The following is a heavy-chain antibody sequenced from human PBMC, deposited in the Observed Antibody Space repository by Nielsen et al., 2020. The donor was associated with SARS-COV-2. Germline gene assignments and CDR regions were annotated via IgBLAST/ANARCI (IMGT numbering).Heavy chain of an antibody. J-gene: IGHJ5*02. V-gene: IGHV1-2*02. D-gene: IGHD5-12*01. CDR3: ARLSWPNWFDP. CDR1: GYTFTGYY. Sequence: ASVKVFCKASGYTFTGYYMHWVRQAPGQGLEWMGWINPNSGGTNYAQKLQGRVTMTTDTSTSTAYMELRSLRSDDTAVYYCARLSWPNWFDPWGQGTLVTVSS. CDR2: INPNSGGT.